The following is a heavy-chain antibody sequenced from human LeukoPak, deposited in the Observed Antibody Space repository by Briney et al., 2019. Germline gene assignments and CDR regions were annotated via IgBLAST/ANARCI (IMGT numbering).Heavy chain of an antibody. V-gene: IGHV3-7*04. Sequence: GRSLRLSCAASGFTFSSYWMSWVRQAPGKGLEWVANIKQDGSEKYYVDSVKGRFTISRDNAKNSLYLQMSSLRAEDTAVYYCAMEFNYYDSSGYYSGDAFDIWGQGTMVTVSS. J-gene: IGHJ3*02. CDR3: AMEFNYYDSSGYYSGDAFDI. D-gene: IGHD3-22*01. CDR2: IKQDGSEK. CDR1: GFTFSSYW.